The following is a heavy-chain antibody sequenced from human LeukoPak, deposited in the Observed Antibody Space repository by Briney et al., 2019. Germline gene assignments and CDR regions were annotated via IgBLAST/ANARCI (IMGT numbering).Heavy chain of an antibody. V-gene: IGHV3-72*01. D-gene: IGHD5-12*01. J-gene: IGHJ3*02. Sequence: GGSLRLACAASGFTLSDHYIDWVRQSPGKGLEWVGRTSNKADSYTTEYAASVKGRFTISRDDSKNSLYLQMNSLKIEDTALYHCTRGYSGTSIYAFDIWGQGTMVTVSS. CDR3: TRGYSGTSIYAFDI. CDR1: GFTLSDHY. CDR2: TSNKADSYTT.